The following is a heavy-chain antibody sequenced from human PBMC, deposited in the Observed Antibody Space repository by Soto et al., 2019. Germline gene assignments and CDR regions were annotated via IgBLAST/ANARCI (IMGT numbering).Heavy chain of an antibody. V-gene: IGHV3-23*01. D-gene: IGHD3-9*01. CDR2: ISGSGGST. CDR1: GFTFSSYA. J-gene: IGHJ4*02. Sequence: EVQLLESGGGLVQPGGSLRLSCAASGFTFSSYAMSWVRQAPGKGLEWVSAISGSGGSTYYADSVKGRFTISRDNSKNTLYLQMNSLRAEDTAVYYCAKGRYFDWLPGLWFEDWGQGTLVTVSS. CDR3: AKGRYFDWLPGLWFED.